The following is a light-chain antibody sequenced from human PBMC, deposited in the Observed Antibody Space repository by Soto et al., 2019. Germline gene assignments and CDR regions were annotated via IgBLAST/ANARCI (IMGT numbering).Light chain of an antibody. CDR1: LSVTGNY. V-gene: IGKV3D-20*02. CDR3: QQRSNWPPV. J-gene: IGKJ4*01. CDR2: DAS. Sequence: EIVLTQSPGTLSLSPGERATLSCRASLSVTGNYLAWYQQKPGQAPRLLIYDASTRATGIPDRFSGSGSGTDFTLTISRLEPEDFAVYYCQQRSNWPPVFGGGTKVDIK.